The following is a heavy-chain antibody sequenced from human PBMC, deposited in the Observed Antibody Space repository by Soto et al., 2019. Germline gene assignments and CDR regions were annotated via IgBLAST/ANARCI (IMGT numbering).Heavy chain of an antibody. V-gene: IGHV3-7*01. D-gene: IGHD3-16*01. Sequence: PGWSLRLSCASSVFSFIDSWMDWVRQAPGKGPEWVANIKEDGSEKNYVDSVKGRFTISRGNAKNSLYLQMNSLRAEDTAVYYCASLGRHGWGQGTTVT. J-gene: IGHJ6*02. CDR2: IKEDGSEK. CDR1: VFSFIDSW. CDR3: ASLGRHG.